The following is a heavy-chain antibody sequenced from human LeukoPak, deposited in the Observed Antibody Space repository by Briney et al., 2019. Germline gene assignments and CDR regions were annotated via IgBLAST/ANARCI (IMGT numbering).Heavy chain of an antibody. Sequence: LETLSLTCAVYGGSFSGYYWSWIRQPPGKGLEWIGEINHSGSTNYNPSLKSRVTISVDTSKNQFSLKLSSVTAADTAVYYCARPVSAYYGSGSYFYWGQGTLVTVSS. CDR2: INHSGST. V-gene: IGHV4-34*01. CDR3: ARPVSAYYGSGSYFY. D-gene: IGHD3-10*01. CDR1: GGSFSGYY. J-gene: IGHJ4*02.